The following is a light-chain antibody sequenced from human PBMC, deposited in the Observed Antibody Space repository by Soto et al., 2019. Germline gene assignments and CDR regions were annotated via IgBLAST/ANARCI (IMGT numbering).Light chain of an antibody. CDR2: DVN. CDR3: CSYAGSNIVI. V-gene: IGLV2-11*01. J-gene: IGLJ2*01. CDR1: SSDVGGHNF. Sequence: QSVLTQPRSVSGSPGQSVTISCTGTSSDVGGHNFVSWYQQHPGIAPKLMIYDVNKRPSGVPDRFSGSKSGNTASLTISGLQAEDEADYYCCSYAGSNIVIFGGGTKLTVL.